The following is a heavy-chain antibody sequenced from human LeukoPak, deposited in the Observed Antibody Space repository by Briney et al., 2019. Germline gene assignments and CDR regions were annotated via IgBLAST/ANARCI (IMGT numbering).Heavy chain of an antibody. J-gene: IGHJ3*02. CDR1: GFTFSKCA. Sequence: PGGSLRLSCAAYGFTFSKCAMHWVRQAPGKRLEWVAVISDDESNKYYADSVKGRFTISRDNSKNTLYLQVNSLRAEDTAMYYCARNILFAFDIWGQGTMVTVSS. V-gene: IGHV3-30*03. CDR2: ISDDESNK. CDR3: ARNILFAFDI.